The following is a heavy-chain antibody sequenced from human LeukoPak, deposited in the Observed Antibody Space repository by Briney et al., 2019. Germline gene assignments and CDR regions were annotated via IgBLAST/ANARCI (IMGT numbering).Heavy chain of an antibody. CDR2: IKQDGSEK. J-gene: IGHJ4*02. CDR3: AREREVGATYYFDY. V-gene: IGHV3-7*01. CDR1: GFTFSSYW. Sequence: GGSLRFSCVASGFTFSSYWMSWVRQAPGKGLEWVANIKQDGSEKYYVDSVKGRFTISRDNAKNSLYLQMNSLRAEDTAVYYCAREREVGATYYFDYWGQGTLVTVSS. D-gene: IGHD1-26*01.